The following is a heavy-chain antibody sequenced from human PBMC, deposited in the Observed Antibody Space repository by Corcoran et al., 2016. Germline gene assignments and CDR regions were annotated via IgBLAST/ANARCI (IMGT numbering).Heavy chain of an antibody. V-gene: IGHV3-30*18. CDR1: GFTFSSYG. J-gene: IGHJ6*02. CDR2: ISYDGSNK. Sequence: QVQLVESGGGVVQPGRSLRLSCAASGFTFSSYGMHWVRQAPGKGLEWVAVISYDGSNKYYADSVKGRFTISRDNSKNTLYLQMNSLSAEDPAVYYCAKVSDDFWGCYSLYYYYYYGMDVWGQGTTVTVSS. CDR3: AKVSDDFWGCYSLYYYYYYGMDV. D-gene: IGHD3-3*01.